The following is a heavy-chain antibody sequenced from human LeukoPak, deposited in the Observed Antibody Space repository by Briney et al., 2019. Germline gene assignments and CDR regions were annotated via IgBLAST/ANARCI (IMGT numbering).Heavy chain of an antibody. D-gene: IGHD3-10*01. V-gene: IGHV3-48*03. Sequence: GGSLRLSCAASGFTFSSYEMNWVRQAPGKGLEWVSYISSSGSIIHYADAVKGRFTTSRDNAKNSLHLQMNSLRAEDTAIYYCARVRGYGSESFDYWGQGTLVTVSS. CDR1: GFTFSSYE. CDR2: ISSSGSII. CDR3: ARVRGYGSESFDY. J-gene: IGHJ4*02.